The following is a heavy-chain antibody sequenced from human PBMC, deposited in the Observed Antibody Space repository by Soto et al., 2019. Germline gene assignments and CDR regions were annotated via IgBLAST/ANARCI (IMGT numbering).Heavy chain of an antibody. CDR1: GFTFSSYA. J-gene: IGHJ6*03. CDR3: AKTAGRGYDSNYYYYMDV. D-gene: IGHD5-12*01. Sequence: GGSLRLSCAASGFTFSSYAMTWVRQAPGKGLEWVSAISGNGGSTNNADSVKGRFTISRDNSKNTLYLQMNSLRAEDTAVYYCAKTAGRGYDSNYYYYMDVWGKGTTVTVSS. CDR2: ISGNGGST. V-gene: IGHV3-23*01.